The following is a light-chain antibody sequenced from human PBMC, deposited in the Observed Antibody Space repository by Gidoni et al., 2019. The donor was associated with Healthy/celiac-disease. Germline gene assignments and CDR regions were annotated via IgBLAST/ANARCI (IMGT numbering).Light chain of an antibody. Sequence: EIVMTHSPATLSVSPGARATLSCRASQSVSSNLAWYQQKPGQAPRLLIYGASTRATGIPARFSGSGSGTVFTLNISSLQSEDFAVYYCQQYNNWHPTFTFGPGTKVDIK. CDR2: GAS. CDR1: QSVSSN. J-gene: IGKJ3*01. CDR3: QQYNNWHPTFT. V-gene: IGKV3-15*01.